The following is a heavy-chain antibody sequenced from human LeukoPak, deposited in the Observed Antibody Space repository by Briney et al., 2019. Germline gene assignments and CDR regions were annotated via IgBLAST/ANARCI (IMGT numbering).Heavy chain of an antibody. V-gene: IGHV3-30*02. D-gene: IGHD3-3*01. J-gene: IGHJ4*02. Sequence: GGSLRLSCAASGFTFSSYGMHWVRQAPGKGLECVSLIRDNGSKKYYADSVKGRFTISRDNSKNTLYMQMNSMRAEDKAVYYCAKARPYDFWSGYSAGYDYWGQGTLVTVSS. CDR3: AKARPYDFWSGYSAGYDY. CDR2: IRDNGSKK. CDR1: GFTFSSYG.